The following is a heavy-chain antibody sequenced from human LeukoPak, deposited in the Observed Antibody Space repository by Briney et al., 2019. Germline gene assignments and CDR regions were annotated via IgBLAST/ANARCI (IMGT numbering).Heavy chain of an antibody. V-gene: IGHV4-61*02. J-gene: IGHJ3*02. Sequence: SETLSLTCTVSGGSLAGTSFYWSWIPQPAGKGLEWIGRIYTSGSTNYNPSLKSRVNISLDTSKNQFYLKLSSVTAADTAVYYCARLIWFGSASDIWGQGTMVTVSS. D-gene: IGHD3-10*01. CDR3: ARLIWFGSASDI. CDR2: IYTSGST. CDR1: GGSLAGTSFY.